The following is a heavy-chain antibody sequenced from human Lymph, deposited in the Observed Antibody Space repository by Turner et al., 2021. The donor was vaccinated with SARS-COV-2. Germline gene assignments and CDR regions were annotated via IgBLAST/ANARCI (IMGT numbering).Heavy chain of an antibody. J-gene: IGHJ4*02. Sequence: QVQLHVSGPGLVKPSETLSLTCTVSGGSISSYYWSWIRQPPGKGLEWIGYIYYSGSTNYNPSLKSRVTISVDTSKNQFSLRLSSVTAADTAVYYCARGFDYWGQGTLVTVSS. CDR3: ARGFDY. V-gene: IGHV4-59*08. CDR1: GGSISSYY. CDR2: IYYSGST.